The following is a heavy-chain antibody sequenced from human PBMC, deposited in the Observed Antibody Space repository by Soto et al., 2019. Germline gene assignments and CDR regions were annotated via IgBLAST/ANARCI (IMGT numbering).Heavy chain of an antibody. CDR1: GFTLSSYA. CDR3: AKDGRITMIVDY. V-gene: IGHV3-23*01. CDR2: ISGSGGST. J-gene: IGHJ4*02. Sequence: PGGSLRLSCAASGFTLSSYAMSWVRQAPGKGLEWVSAISGSGGSTYYADSVKGRFTISRDNSKNTLYLQMNSLRAEDTAVYYCAKDGRITMIVDYWGQGTLVTVSS. D-gene: IGHD3-22*01.